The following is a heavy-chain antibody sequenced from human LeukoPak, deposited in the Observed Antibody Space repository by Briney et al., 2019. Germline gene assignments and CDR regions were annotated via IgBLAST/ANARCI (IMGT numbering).Heavy chain of an antibody. CDR2: IIPIFGTA. Sequence: ASVTVSCKASGGTFSSYAISWVRQAPGQGLEWMGGIIPIFGTANYAQKLQGRVTMTTDTSTSTAYMELRSLRPDDTAVYYCARAQPRWNGAGAIDYWGQGTLVTVSS. CDR1: GGTFSSYA. CDR3: ARAQPRWNGAGAIDY. D-gene: IGHD1-1*01. J-gene: IGHJ4*02. V-gene: IGHV1-69*05.